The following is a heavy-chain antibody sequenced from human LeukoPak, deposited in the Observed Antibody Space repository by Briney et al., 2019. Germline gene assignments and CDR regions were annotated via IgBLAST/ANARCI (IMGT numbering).Heavy chain of an antibody. D-gene: IGHD5-24*01. Sequence: PGGSLRLSCAASGFTFSSYGMHWVRQAPGKGLEWVAFIRYDGSNKYYADSVKGRFTISRDNSKNTLYLQMNSLRAEDTAVYYCAKGVQRWLQLMGLNWGQGTLVTVSS. CDR3: AKGVQRWLQLMGLN. CDR2: IRYDGSNK. CDR1: GFTFSSYG. J-gene: IGHJ4*02. V-gene: IGHV3-30*02.